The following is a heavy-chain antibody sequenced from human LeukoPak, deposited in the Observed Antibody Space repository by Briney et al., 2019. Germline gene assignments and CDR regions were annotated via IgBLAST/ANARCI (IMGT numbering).Heavy chain of an antibody. J-gene: IGHJ4*02. CDR1: GYSISSDYY. D-gene: IGHD6-19*01. CDR3: AREKRGAVGLRGGIDY. Sequence: SETLSLTCTVSGYSISSDYYWGWIRQPPGKGLEWIGIIYHSGSTYYNPSLKSRVTISVDTSKNQFSLKLSSVTAADTAVYYCAREKRGAVGLRGGIDYWGQGTLVTVSS. V-gene: IGHV4-38-2*02. CDR2: IYHSGST.